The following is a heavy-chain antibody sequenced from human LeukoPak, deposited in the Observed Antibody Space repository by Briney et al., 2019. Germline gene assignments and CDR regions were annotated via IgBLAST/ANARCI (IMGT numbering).Heavy chain of an antibody. CDR2: MSSSGSTI. J-gene: IGHJ3*02. CDR1: GFILSSYE. CDR3: AREGYGGNSDAFDI. D-gene: IGHD4-23*01. Sequence: GGSLRLSCAASGFILSSYEMDWVRQVPGKGLEWVSYMSSSGSTIFYADSVKGRFTISRDYAKNSLFLQMNSLRAEDTAIYYCAREGYGGNSDAFDIWGQVTMVTVSS. V-gene: IGHV3-48*03.